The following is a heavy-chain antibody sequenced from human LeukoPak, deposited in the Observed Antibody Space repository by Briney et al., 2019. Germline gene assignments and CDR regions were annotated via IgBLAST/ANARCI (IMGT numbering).Heavy chain of an antibody. D-gene: IGHD2-2*01. CDR2: INPNSGGT. CDR3: ARDPPAAITYYGMDV. CDR1: VYTFTGYY. J-gene: IGHJ6*02. V-gene: IGHV1-2*02. Sequence: GASVKVSCKASVYTFTGYYMHWVRQAPGQGLEWVGWINPNSGGTNYAQKFQGRVTMTRDTSISTAYMELSRLRSDDTAVYYCARDPPAAITYYGMDVWGQGTTVTVSS.